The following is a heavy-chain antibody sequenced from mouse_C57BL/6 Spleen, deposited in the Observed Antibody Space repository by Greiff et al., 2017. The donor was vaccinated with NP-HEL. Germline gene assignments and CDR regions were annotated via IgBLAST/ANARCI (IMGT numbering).Heavy chain of an antibody. CDR1: GYTFTDYE. J-gene: IGHJ2*01. CDR3: TRYPDYY. Sequence: VKLQESGAELVRPGASVTLSCKASGYTFTDYEMHWVKQTPVHGLEWIGAIDPETGGTAYNQKFKGKAILTADKSSSTAYMELRSLTSEDSAVYYCTRYPDYYWGQGTTLTVSS. V-gene: IGHV1-15*01. CDR2: IDPETGGT.